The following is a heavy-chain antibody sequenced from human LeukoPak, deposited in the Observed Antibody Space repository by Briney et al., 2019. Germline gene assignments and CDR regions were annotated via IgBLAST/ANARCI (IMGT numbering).Heavy chain of an antibody. Sequence: GGSLRLSCAASGFIFKNYWMSWVRQAPGKGLEWVANIKQDGSEKYYVDSLKGRFTISRDDAKNSMYLQMNSLRAEDTAVYYCARGAPYDCSGPSCALFDYWGQGTLVTVSS. V-gene: IGHV3-7*03. J-gene: IGHJ4*02. D-gene: IGHD2-2*01. CDR1: GFIFKNYW. CDR2: IKQDGSEK. CDR3: ARGAPYDCSGPSCALFDY.